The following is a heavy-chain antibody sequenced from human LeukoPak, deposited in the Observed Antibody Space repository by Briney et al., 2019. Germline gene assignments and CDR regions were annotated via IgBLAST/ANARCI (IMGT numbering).Heavy chain of an antibody. CDR1: GFTLSSYG. CDR3: AKVGDSSGYYLPPFDY. J-gene: IGHJ4*02. Sequence: GGSLRLSCAASGFTLSSYGMHWVRQAPGKGLEWVAVISYDGSNKYYADSVKGRFTISGDNSKNTLYLQMNSLRAEDTAVYYCAKVGDSSGYYLPPFDYWGQGTLVTVSS. V-gene: IGHV3-30*18. CDR2: ISYDGSNK. D-gene: IGHD3-22*01.